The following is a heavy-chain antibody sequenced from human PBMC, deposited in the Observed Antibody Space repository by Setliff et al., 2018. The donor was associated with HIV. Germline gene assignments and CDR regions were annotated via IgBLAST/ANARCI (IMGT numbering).Heavy chain of an antibody. CDR1: GGSISSYY. D-gene: IGHD4-4*01. V-gene: IGHV4-4*08. CDR3: AREHDYSNYRRLDS. Sequence: SETLSLTCTVSGGSISSYYWSWIRQPPGKGLEWIGYTYTSVTNYKPSLKSRVTISIDTSKNQFSLKLTSVTAADTAVYYCAREHDYSNYRRLDSWGQGILVTVSS. CDR2: TYTSVT. J-gene: IGHJ4*02.